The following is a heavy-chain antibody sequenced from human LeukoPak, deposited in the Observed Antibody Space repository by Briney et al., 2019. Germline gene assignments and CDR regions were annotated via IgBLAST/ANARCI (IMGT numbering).Heavy chain of an antibody. D-gene: IGHD3-3*01. J-gene: IGHJ5*02. CDR3: ARAGITIFGVVIFHRWFDP. V-gene: IGHV1-18*01. CDR2: ISAYNGNT. Sequence: ASVKVSCKASGYTFTSYGISWVRQAPGQGLEWMRWISAYNGNTNYAQKLQGRVTMTTDTSTSTAYMELRSLRSDDTAVYYCARAGITIFGVVIFHRWFDPWGQGTLVTVSS. CDR1: GYTFTSYG.